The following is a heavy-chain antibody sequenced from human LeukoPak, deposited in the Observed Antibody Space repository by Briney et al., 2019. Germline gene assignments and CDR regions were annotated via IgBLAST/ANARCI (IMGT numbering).Heavy chain of an antibody. CDR2: IIPIFGTA. CDR3: GVGATPDAFDI. D-gene: IGHD1-26*01. V-gene: IGHV1-69*13. J-gene: IGHJ3*02. Sequence: SVKVSCKASGGTFSSYANSWVRQAPGQGLEWMGGIIPIFGTANYAQKFQGRATITADESTSTAYMELSSLRSEDTAVYYCGVGATPDAFDIWGQGTMVTVSS. CDR1: GGTFSSYA.